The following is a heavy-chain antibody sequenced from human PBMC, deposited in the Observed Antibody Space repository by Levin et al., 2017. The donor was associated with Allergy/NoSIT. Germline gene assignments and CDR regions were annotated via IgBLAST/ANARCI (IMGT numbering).Heavy chain of an antibody. Sequence: PGASVKVSCKASGYTFTTYGISWVRQAPGQGLEWMGWISTYNGNTNYAQKLQGRVTMTTDTSTSTSYMELRSLRSDDTAVYYCARTGSGVRGVTNNWFDPWGQGTLVTVSS. CDR3: ARTGSGVRGVTNNWFDP. CDR2: ISTYNGNT. D-gene: IGHD3-10*01. V-gene: IGHV1-18*01. J-gene: IGHJ5*02. CDR1: GYTFTTYG.